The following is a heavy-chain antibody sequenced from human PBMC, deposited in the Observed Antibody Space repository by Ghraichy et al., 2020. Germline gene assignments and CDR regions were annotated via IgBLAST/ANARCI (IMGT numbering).Heavy chain of an antibody. CDR3: AGLMVSSPFGWFDP. CDR2: MSYRGGA. D-gene: IGHD2-8*01. Sequence: SETLSLTCTVSGVSIYSYYWSWLRQPPGKGLEWIGYMSYRGGANYNPSLKSRVTISVDTSKNQFSLRLSSVTAADTAVYYCAGLMVSSPFGWFDPWGLGTLVAVSS. V-gene: IGHV4-59*01. CDR1: GVSIYSYY. J-gene: IGHJ5*02.